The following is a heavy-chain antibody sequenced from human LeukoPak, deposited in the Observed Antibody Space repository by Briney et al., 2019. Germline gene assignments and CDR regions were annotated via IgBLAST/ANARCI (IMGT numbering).Heavy chain of an antibody. CDR2: IYYSGST. Sequence: SETLSLTCTVSGYFISSGYYWGWVRQPPGKGLEWIGSIYYSGSTYYNPSLKSRVTISVDTSKNQFSLKLSSVTAADTAVYYCARDRVLWYYYYYMDVWGKGTTVTVSS. J-gene: IGHJ6*03. CDR3: ARDRVLWYYYYYMDV. V-gene: IGHV4-38-2*02. CDR1: GYFISSGYY.